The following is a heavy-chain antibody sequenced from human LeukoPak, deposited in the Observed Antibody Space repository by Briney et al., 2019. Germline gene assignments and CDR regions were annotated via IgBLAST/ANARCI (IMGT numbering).Heavy chain of an antibody. CDR1: GFXFSGST. D-gene: IGHD2-21*02. J-gene: IGHJ4*02. Sequence: PGGSLTLSCAASGFXFSGSTVHWVRQASGRGLEWVGYIRPKANNYATAYAASVKGRFAISRDDSKNTAYLQLNSLKTEDTAVYYCSRHEALPGDYWGQGTLVTVYS. CDR2: IRPKANNYAT. CDR3: SRHEALPGDY. V-gene: IGHV3-73*01.